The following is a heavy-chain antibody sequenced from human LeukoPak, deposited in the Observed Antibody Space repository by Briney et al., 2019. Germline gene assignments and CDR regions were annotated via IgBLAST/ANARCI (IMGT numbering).Heavy chain of an antibody. Sequence: GGSLRLSCTTSAFTLGDFYMSWIRQAPGKGLEWIAYISNVGLTTYYAESVKGRFTISRDNAKNSLYLQMNSLRPEDTAVYYCACDFRYLGHDFWGQGSLVTVSS. V-gene: IGHV3-11*01. D-gene: IGHD2-21*02. CDR3: ACDFRYLGHDF. CDR1: AFTLGDFY. J-gene: IGHJ4*02. CDR2: ISNVGLTT.